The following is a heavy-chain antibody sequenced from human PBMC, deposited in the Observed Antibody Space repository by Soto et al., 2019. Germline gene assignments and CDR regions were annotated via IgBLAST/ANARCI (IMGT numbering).Heavy chain of an antibody. CDR2: IIPIYGTA. Sequence: GASVKVSCKASGGTFSIDGFIWVRQAPGQGLEWMGGIIPIYGTANYAQKFQGRVTITADVSTTTAYMALSSLRSEDTAIYYCARYMAAVGTNAFDILGQGKMVTVSS. CDR1: GGTFSIDG. CDR3: ARYMAAVGTNAFDI. D-gene: IGHD6-13*01. J-gene: IGHJ3*02. V-gene: IGHV1-69*13.